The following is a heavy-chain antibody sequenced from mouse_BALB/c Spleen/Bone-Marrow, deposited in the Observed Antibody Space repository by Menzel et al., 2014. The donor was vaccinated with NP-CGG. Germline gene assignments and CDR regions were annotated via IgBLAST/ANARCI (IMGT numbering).Heavy chain of an antibody. J-gene: IGHJ3*01. CDR3: ARGGMITSQAWFAY. CDR1: GYSFTGYY. D-gene: IGHD2-4*01. CDR2: ISCYNGAT. Sequence: VVKTGASVKISCKASGYSFTGYYMHWVKQSHGKSLEWIGYISCYNGATSYNQKFKGKATFTVDTSSSTAYVQFNSLTSEDSAVYYCARGGMITSQAWFAYWGQGTLVTVSA. V-gene: IGHV1S34*01.